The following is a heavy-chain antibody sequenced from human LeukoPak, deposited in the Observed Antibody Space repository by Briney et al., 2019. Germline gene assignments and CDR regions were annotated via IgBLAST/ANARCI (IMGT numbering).Heavy chain of an antibody. V-gene: IGHV1-3*01. CDR2: INAGNGNT. D-gene: IGHD6-6*01. Sequence: ASVKVSCKASGYTFTSYAMHWVRQAPGQRLEWMGWINAGNGNTKYSQKFQGRVTITRDTSASTAYMELSSLRPEDTAVYYCARGGAARLHFQNWGQGTLVTVSS. CDR3: ARGGAARLHFQN. CDR1: GYTFTSYA. J-gene: IGHJ1*01.